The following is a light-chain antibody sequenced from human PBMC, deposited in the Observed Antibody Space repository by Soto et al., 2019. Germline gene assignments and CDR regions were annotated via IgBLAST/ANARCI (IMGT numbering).Light chain of an antibody. J-gene: IGLJ1*01. V-gene: IGLV2-14*01. CDR1: SSDIGGYYH. CDR2: QVT. CDR3: TSYSGSDIFYV. Sequence: QSPLTQPASVSVSPGQSITISCTATSSDIGGYYHVSWYQHHPGKAPKLLIYQVTNRPSRVSTRFSGSKSGNTASLTISGLQADDEADYYCTSYSGSDIFYVFGTGTKV.